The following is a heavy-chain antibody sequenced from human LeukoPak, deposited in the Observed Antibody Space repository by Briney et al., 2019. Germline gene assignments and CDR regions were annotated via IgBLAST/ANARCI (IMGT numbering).Heavy chain of an antibody. D-gene: IGHD5-12*01. CDR1: GFTFSSYG. CDR3: ARDVSGRPYYYYYYMDV. J-gene: IGHJ6*03. CDR2: INWNGGST. V-gene: IGHV3-20*04. Sequence: PGGSLRLSCAASGFTFSSYGMHWVRQAPGKGLEWVSGINWNGGSTGYADSVKGRFTISRDNAKNSLYLQMNSLRAEDTALYYCARDVSGRPYYYYYYMDVWGKGTTVTVSS.